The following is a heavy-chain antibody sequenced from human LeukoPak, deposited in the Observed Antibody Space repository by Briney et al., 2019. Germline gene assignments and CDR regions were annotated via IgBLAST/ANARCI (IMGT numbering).Heavy chain of an antibody. Sequence: ASVKVSCKASGYTFTSYGISWVRQAPGQGLEWMGWISAYNGNTNYAQKLQGRVTMTTDTSTSTAYMELRSLRSDDTAVYYCARVTIFGVANYYYGMDVWGQGTTVTVSS. J-gene: IGHJ6*02. CDR3: ARVTIFGVANYYYGMDV. CDR1: GYTFTSYG. CDR2: ISAYNGNT. V-gene: IGHV1-18*01. D-gene: IGHD3-3*01.